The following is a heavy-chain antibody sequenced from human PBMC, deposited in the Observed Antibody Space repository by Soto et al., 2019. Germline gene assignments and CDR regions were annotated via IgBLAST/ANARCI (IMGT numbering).Heavy chain of an antibody. V-gene: IGHV4-30-4*01. Sequence: SETLSLTCTGSGGSINTGDYYWTWIRQPRGKGLEWIGYIYYSGTTYYNPSLKSRVSLSLDTSKNHFSLRLTSVTAADTAVYYCARGVDFEGFSPYGMDVWGQGTTVTVSS. CDR3: ARGVDFEGFSPYGMDV. CDR2: IYYSGTT. D-gene: IGHD3-3*01. J-gene: IGHJ6*02. CDR1: GGSINTGDYY.